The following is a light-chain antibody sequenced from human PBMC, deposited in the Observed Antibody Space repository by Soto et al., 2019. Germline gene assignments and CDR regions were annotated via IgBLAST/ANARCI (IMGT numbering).Light chain of an antibody. Sequence: IVWTQAPATMSVSPEERATLSCRASQSVGSNLAWYQQKPGQAPRLLIFGASSRATGVPARFSGSGSGTEFTLTINSLQSEDFAVYFCQQYDNFPLTFGPGTKVDV. CDR2: GAS. V-gene: IGKV3-15*01. J-gene: IGKJ3*01. CDR3: QQYDNFPLT. CDR1: QSVGSN.